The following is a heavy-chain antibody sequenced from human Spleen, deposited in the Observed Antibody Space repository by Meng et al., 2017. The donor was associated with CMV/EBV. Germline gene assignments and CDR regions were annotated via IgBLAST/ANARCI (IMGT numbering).Heavy chain of an antibody. V-gene: IGHV3-21*01. J-gene: IGHJ3*02. CDR2: ISSSSSYI. CDR1: GFTFSSYS. D-gene: IGHD6-13*01. Sequence: EVQLVESGGGLVKPGGSLRLSCAASGFTFSSYSMNWVRQAPGKGLEWVSSISSSSSYIYYADSVKGRFTISRDNAKNSLYLQMNSLRAEDTAVYYCARVSVAASNGAFDIWGQGTMVTVSS. CDR3: ARVSVAASNGAFDI.